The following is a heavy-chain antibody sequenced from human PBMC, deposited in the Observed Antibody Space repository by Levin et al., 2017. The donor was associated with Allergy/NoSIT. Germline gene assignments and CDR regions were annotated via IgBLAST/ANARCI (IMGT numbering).Heavy chain of an antibody. CDR2: VYYTGIT. CDR1: GGSTSTYR. CDR3: ARDRLQWRPKWTYNNCGMDV. D-gene: IGHD6-19*01. V-gene: IGHV4-59*01. J-gene: IGHJ6*02. Sequence: SETLSLTCTVSGGSTSTYRWIWIRQPPGKGLEWIATVYYTGITNYNPSLRPRSTISLDRSKNQISLRLISVPAADTAMYYCARDRLQWRPKWTYNNCGMDVWGQGTSITVSS.